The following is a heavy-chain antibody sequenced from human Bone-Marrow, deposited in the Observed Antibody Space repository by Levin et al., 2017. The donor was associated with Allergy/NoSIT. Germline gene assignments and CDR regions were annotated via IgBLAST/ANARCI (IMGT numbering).Heavy chain of an antibody. D-gene: IGHD3-10*01. V-gene: IGHV3-48*03. CDR2: ISFRATTI. CDR1: GFSLGAYD. J-gene: IGHJ4*02. Sequence: RGESLKISCAASGFSLGAYDMNWVRQAPGKGLEWVSYISFRATTIYYADSVKGRFTISRDNAKNSLYLQMNSPRVEDSAIYYCARQLHYRGSYYFDSWGQGSLVTVSS. CDR3: ARQLHYRGSYYFDS.